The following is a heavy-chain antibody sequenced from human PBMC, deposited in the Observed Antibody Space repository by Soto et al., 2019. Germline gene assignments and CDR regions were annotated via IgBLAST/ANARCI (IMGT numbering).Heavy chain of an antibody. J-gene: IGHJ6*03. Sequence: ASVKVSCKASGYTFTSYYMHWVRQAPGQGLEWMGIINPSGGSTSYAQKFQGRVTMTRDTSTSTVYMELSSLRSEDTAVYYCARDLGWNYDPYYMDVWGKGTTVTVSS. D-gene: IGHD1-7*01. V-gene: IGHV1-46*01. CDR1: GYTFTSYY. CDR3: ARDLGWNYDPYYMDV. CDR2: INPSGGST.